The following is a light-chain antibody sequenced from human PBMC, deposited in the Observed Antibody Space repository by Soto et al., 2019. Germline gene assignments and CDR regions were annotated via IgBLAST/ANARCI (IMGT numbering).Light chain of an antibody. J-gene: IGLJ3*02. CDR3: KVLDTSSDHPGV. CDR1: NIESKS. V-gene: IGLV3-21*02. CDR2: DDS. Sequence: SYELTQPPSVSVATGQTATIPCGGNNIESKSVHWYQEKPGQAPVLVVFDDSDRPTGIPDRFSGSNSGNTANLTISRVEAGDEADYSCKVLDTSSDHPGVFGGGTKLTVL.